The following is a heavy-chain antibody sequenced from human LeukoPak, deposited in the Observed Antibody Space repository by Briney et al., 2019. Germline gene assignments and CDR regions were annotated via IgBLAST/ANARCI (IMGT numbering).Heavy chain of an antibody. J-gene: IGHJ4*02. Sequence: RGESLKISCQGSGSPFTSYWIGWVRPVPGEGLEWMGIIYPGDSDTRYSPSFQGQVTISADKSISTAYLQWSSLKASDTAMYYCARLTGCSSTSCYYPGYWGQGTLVTVSS. V-gene: IGHV5-51*01. CDR2: IYPGDSDT. CDR3: ARLTGCSSTSCYYPGY. D-gene: IGHD2-2*01. CDR1: GSPFTSYW.